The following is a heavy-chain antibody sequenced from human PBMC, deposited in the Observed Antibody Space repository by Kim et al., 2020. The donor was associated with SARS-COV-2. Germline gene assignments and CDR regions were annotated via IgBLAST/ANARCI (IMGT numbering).Heavy chain of an antibody. V-gene: IGHV1-24*01. CDR2: FDPDDGET. J-gene: IGHJ6*02. Sequence: ASVKVSCKVSGYTFTELSMHWVRQAPGKGLEWMGGFDPDDGETIYAQKFQGRVTMTEDTSTDTAYMELSSLRSEDTAVYYCATVTPQHYYYYGMDVWGQGTTVTLSS. CDR3: ATVTPQHYYYYGMDV. CDR1: GYTFTELS.